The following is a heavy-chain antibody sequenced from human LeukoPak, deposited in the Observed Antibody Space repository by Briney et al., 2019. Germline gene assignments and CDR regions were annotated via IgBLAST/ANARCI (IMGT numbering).Heavy chain of an antibody. CDR3: ARGSSDQWLDPFDY. D-gene: IGHD6-19*01. Sequence: PGGSLRLSCAASGFTFSSYSMNWVRQAPGKGLEWVSYISSSSSTIYYADSVKGRFTISRDNAKNSLYLQMNSLRAEDTAVYYCARGSSDQWLDPFDYWGQGTPVTVSS. J-gene: IGHJ4*02. CDR2: ISSSSSTI. V-gene: IGHV3-48*01. CDR1: GFTFSSYS.